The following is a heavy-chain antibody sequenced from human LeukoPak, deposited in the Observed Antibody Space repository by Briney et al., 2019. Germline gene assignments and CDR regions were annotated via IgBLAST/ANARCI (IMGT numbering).Heavy chain of an antibody. J-gene: IGHJ4*02. V-gene: IGHV3-43*01. CDR2: ISWDGGTT. Sequence: PGGSLRLSCAASGFTFDDYIMQWVRQAPGEGLEWVSLISWDGGTTYYADSVKGRFTISRDNSKNSLYLQMNSLGTEDTALDYCAKDGASSRNSIPTGYWGQGTLVTVSS. D-gene: IGHD3-3*02. CDR1: GFTFDDYI. CDR3: AKDGASSRNSIPTGY.